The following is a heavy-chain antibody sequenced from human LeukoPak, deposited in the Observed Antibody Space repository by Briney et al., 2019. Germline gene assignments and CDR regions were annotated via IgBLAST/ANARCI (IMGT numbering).Heavy chain of an antibody. CDR3: ATNRAGTYDRPFDI. D-gene: IGHD1-26*01. CDR2: IYTSGST. Sequence: SETLSLTCTVSGDSITSASYYWSWIRQPAGKGLEWVGRIYTSGSTNYSPSLKSRVTLSLDGSTNQFSLRLTSVTAADTAVYFCATNRAGTYDRPFDIWGQGTMVTVSS. J-gene: IGHJ3*02. CDR1: GDSITSASYY. V-gene: IGHV4-61*02.